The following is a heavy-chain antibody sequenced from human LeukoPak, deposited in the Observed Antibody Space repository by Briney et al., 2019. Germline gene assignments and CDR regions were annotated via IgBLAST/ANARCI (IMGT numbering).Heavy chain of an antibody. V-gene: IGHV3-9*03. Sequence: PGRSLRLSCAASGFTFDDYAMLWVRQAPGKGLEWVSGVSWNSGSIGYADSVKGRFTISRDNAKNSLYLQMNSLRAEDMALYYCAKAGGDCSSTSCSYYGDSAAYFDYWGQGTLVTVSS. CDR2: VSWNSGSI. D-gene: IGHD2-2*01. CDR3: AKAGGDCSSTSCSYYGDSAAYFDY. CDR1: GFTFDDYA. J-gene: IGHJ4*02.